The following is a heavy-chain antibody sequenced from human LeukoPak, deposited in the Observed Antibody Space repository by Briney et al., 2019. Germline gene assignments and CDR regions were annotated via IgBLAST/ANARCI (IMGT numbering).Heavy chain of an antibody. J-gene: IGHJ4*02. Sequence: ASVKVSCTASGYTFTSYGISWVRQAHGQGLELMGWISAYKGNTNYAQKLQGRVTMTTDTSTSTVYMELRSLRSDDTAVYYCARGRGGGDQRDFDYWGQGTLVTVS. D-gene: IGHD4-17*01. CDR3: ARGRGGGDQRDFDY. CDR2: ISAYKGNT. V-gene: IGHV1-18*01. CDR1: GYTFTSYG.